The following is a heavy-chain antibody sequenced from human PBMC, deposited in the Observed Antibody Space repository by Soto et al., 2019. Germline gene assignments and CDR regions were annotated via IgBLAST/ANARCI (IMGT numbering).Heavy chain of an antibody. Sequence: SETLSLICAVSGGSISSGGYSWSWIRQPPGKGLEWIGYIYHSGSTYYNPSLKSRVTISVDRSKNQFSLKLSSVTAADTAVYYCSRFGESSNWFDPWGQGTLVTVS. V-gene: IGHV4-30-2*01. CDR3: SRFGESSNWFDP. CDR2: IYHSGST. D-gene: IGHD3-10*01. J-gene: IGHJ5*02. CDR1: GGSISSGGYS.